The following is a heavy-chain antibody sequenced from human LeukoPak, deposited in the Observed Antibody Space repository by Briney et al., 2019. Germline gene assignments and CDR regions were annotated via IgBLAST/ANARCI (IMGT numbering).Heavy chain of an antibody. CDR2: IYHSGST. CDR1: GGSISISNSNW. Sequence: SGSLSLTCAVSGGSISISNSNWWSWVRQPPGKGLEWMREIYHSGSTNYNPSLKSRVTISVDKSKNQFSLKLSSVTAADTAVYYCARGARAGYNLEPFDYWGQGTLVTVSS. CDR3: ARGARAGYNLEPFDY. D-gene: IGHD5-24*01. J-gene: IGHJ4*02. V-gene: IGHV4-4*02.